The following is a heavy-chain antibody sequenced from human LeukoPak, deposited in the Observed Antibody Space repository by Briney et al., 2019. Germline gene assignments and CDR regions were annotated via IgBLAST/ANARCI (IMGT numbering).Heavy chain of an antibody. CDR2: ISSSGSTI. CDR3: ARAPEWVRSSWPYYFDY. V-gene: IGHV3-48*03. Sequence: GGSLRLSCAASGFTFSSYEMNWVRQAPGKGLEWVSYISSSGSTIYYADSVKGRFTISRDSAKNSLYLQMNSLRAEDTAVYYCARAPEWVRSSWPYYFDYWGQGTLVTVSS. CDR1: GFTFSSYE. J-gene: IGHJ4*02. D-gene: IGHD6-13*01.